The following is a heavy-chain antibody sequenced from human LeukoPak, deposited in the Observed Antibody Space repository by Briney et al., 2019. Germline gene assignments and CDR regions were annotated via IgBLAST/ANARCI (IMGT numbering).Heavy chain of an antibody. D-gene: IGHD3-22*01. Sequence: ASVKVSCKASGYTFTSYGISWVRQAPGQGLEWMGWISAYNGNTNYAQKLQGRVTMTTDTSTSTAYMELRSLRSDDTAVYYCARTPDYYEVSGNSPFDYWGKEPWSPSPQ. CDR2: ISAYNGNT. CDR3: ARTPDYYEVSGNSPFDY. CDR1: GYTFTSYG. V-gene: IGHV1-18*01. J-gene: IGHJ4*01.